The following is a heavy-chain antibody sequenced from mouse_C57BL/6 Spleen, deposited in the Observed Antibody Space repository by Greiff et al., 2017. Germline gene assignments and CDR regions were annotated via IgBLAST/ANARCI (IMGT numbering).Heavy chain of an antibody. CDR3: ARVVVKERYYGRIGYFDV. CDR1: GYTFTSYW. V-gene: IGHV1-7*01. J-gene: IGHJ1*03. D-gene: IGHD1-1*01. CDR2: INPSSGYT. Sequence: QVQLQQSGAELAKPGASVKLSCKASGYTFTSYWMHWVKQRPGRGLEWIGYINPSSGYTKYNQKFKNKATLPANKFASTAYINLSSLTYDDSAVHYCARVVVKERYYGRIGYFDVWGTGTTVTVSS.